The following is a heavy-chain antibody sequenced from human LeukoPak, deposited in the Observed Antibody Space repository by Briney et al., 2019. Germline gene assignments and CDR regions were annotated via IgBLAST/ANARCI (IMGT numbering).Heavy chain of an antibody. D-gene: IGHD2-15*01. J-gene: IGHJ4*02. Sequence: GGSLSLFCAASGFTFSSYAMSWVRQAPGKGLEWVSAISGSGGSTYYADSVKGRFTISRDNSKNTLYLQMNSLRAEDTAVYYCAKDEWWYGAVPGAHWGQGTLVTVSS. V-gene: IGHV3-23*01. CDR1: GFTFSSYA. CDR2: ISGSGGST. CDR3: AKDEWWYGAVPGAH.